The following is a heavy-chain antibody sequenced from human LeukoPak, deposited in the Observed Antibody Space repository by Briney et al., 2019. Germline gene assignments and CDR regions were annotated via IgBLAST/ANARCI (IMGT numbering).Heavy chain of an antibody. CDR2: IYYSGST. CDR3: ARVRSNDFWSGYYTPDY. CDR1: GGSISSGGYY. D-gene: IGHD3-3*01. Sequence: SETLSLTCTVSGGSISSGGYYWSWIRQHPGKGLEWIGYIYYSGSTYYNPSLKSRVTISVDTSKNQFSLKLRSVTAADTAVYYCARVRSNDFWSGYYTPDYWGQGTLVTVYS. V-gene: IGHV4-31*03. J-gene: IGHJ4*02.